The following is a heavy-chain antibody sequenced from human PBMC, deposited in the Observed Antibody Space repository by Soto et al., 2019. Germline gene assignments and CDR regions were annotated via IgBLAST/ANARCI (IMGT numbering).Heavy chain of an antibody. Sequence: SETLSLTCTVSGASISSSSHFWIWVRQPPGKGLEWIGSVYPSGSTDYNPPLKSRVTISVDTSKNQFFLKLKSVAAADTAVYYCATYDDYNYGYYQHWGQGTLVTVSS. J-gene: IGHJ1*01. D-gene: IGHD4-17*01. V-gene: IGHV4-39*01. CDR3: ATYDDYNYGYYQH. CDR1: GASISSSSHF. CDR2: VYPSGST.